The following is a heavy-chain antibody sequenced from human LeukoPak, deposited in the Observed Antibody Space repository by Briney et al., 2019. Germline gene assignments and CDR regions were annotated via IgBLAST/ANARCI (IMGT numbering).Heavy chain of an antibody. Sequence: ASVTVTCKASGYTFTRYYIHWVRQAPGQGLEWMGIISQSGGSTSNAQKFQGRVTMTGDTSTSTVYMELSSMRSGDTAVYYCARLGSGEDDGGWVDYWGQGTLVTVSS. CDR2: ISQSGGST. CDR1: GYTFTRYY. CDR3: ARLGSGEDDGGWVDY. J-gene: IGHJ4*02. D-gene: IGHD3-10*01. V-gene: IGHV1-46*01.